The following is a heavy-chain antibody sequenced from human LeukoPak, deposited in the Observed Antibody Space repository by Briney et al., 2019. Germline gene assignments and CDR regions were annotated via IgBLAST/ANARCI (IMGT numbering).Heavy chain of an antibody. D-gene: IGHD4-17*01. CDR1: GFTFSTFG. J-gene: IGHJ4*02. Sequence: GGSLRLSCVASGFTFSTFGMTWFRQAPGKGLKWVSGISGSDRSIYYGDSVKGRFTISRDNGKNTLYLQMNNLRAEDTAVYYCAKFLYGPSGYYFDYWGQGTLVTVSS. CDR2: ISGSDRSI. V-gene: IGHV3-23*01. CDR3: AKFLYGPSGYYFDY.